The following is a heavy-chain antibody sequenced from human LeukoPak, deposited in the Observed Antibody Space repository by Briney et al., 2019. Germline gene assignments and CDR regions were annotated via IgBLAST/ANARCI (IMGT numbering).Heavy chain of an antibody. J-gene: IGHJ3*02. CDR2: ITPSGST. CDR3: ARRYDTQVNDGFDI. Sequence: SETLSLTCVVYGGSFSGYFWSWIRQPPGKGLEWIGEITPSGSTNYSPSLKSRVSISIDTSKKKLSLRLTSVTAADSAVYYCARRYDTQVNDGFDIWGQGTMVTVSS. CDR1: GGSFSGYF. V-gene: IGHV4-34*01. D-gene: IGHD3-22*01.